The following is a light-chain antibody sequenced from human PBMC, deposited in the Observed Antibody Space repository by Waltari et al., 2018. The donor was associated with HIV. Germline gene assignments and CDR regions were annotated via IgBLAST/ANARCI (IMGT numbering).Light chain of an antibody. CDR3: QQYNNWART. CDR2: DAS. Sequence: EIVMTQSPDTLSVSPGERATLSCRASQSVSSNLAWYQQKPGQAPRLLIYDASTRATGIPARFSGSGSGTEFTLTISSLQSEDFALYYCQQYNNWARTFGQGTKVEIK. CDR1: QSVSSN. J-gene: IGKJ1*01. V-gene: IGKV3-15*01.